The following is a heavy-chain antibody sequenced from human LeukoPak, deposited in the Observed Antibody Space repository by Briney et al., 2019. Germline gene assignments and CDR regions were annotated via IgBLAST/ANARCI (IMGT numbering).Heavy chain of an antibody. D-gene: IGHD3-3*01. CDR1: GFTFSSYS. J-gene: IGHJ6*02. CDR2: ISSSSSYI. CDR3: ARGRCDLIGVVDFYYYYGMDV. Sequence: KSGGSLRLSCAASGFTFSSYSMNWVRQAPGKGLEWVSSISSSSSYIYYADSVKGRFTISRDNAKNSLYLQMNSLRAEDTAVYYCARGRCDLIGVVDFYYYYGMDVWGQGTTVTVSS. V-gene: IGHV3-21*01.